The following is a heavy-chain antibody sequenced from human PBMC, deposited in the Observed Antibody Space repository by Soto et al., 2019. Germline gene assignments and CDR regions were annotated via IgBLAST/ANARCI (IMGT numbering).Heavy chain of an antibody. CDR2: ISYDGSNK. CDR3: ARDRPSPYCSSTSCSSYFDY. V-gene: IGHV3-30-3*01. J-gene: IGHJ4*02. Sequence: LRLSCAASGFTFSTYAMQWVRQAPGKGLEWVAVISYDGSNKYYADSVKGRFTISRDNSKNTLYLQMNSLRAEDTAVYYCARDRPSPYCSSTSCSSYFDYWGPGTLVTVSS. D-gene: IGHD2-2*01. CDR1: GFTFSTYA.